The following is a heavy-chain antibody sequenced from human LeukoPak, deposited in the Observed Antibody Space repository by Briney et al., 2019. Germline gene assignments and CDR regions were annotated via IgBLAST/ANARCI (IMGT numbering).Heavy chain of an antibody. CDR2: ISKDGTDK. CDR1: GFTFSSFG. CDR3: ARESGSYHFDY. J-gene: IGHJ4*02. V-gene: IGHV3-30*03. D-gene: IGHD1-26*01. Sequence: PGGSLRLSCAASGFTFSSFGMHWVRQAPGKGLEWVAVISKDGTDKFYGDSVKGRFTISRDNSKDTLYLQMNSLRAEDTAVYYCARESGSYHFDYWGQGTLVTVSS.